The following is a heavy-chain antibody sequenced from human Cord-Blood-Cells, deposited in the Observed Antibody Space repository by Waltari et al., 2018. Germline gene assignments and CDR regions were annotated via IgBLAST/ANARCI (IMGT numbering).Heavy chain of an antibody. V-gene: IGHV4-38-2*01. CDR2: IYHSGST. J-gene: IGHJ5*02. D-gene: IGHD3-10*01. CDR1: GYSISSGYY. Sequence: QVQLQESGPGLVKPSETLSLTCAVSGYSISSGYYWGWIRHPPGKGLEWIGSIYHSGSTYYNPSLKSRVTISVDTSKNQFSLKLSSVTAADTAVYYCARVAMVQGVNWFDPWGQGTLVTVSS. CDR3: ARVAMVQGVNWFDP.